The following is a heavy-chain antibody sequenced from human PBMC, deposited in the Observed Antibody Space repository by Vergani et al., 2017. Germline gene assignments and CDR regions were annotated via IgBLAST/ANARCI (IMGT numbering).Heavy chain of an antibody. V-gene: IGHV3-74*03. J-gene: IGHJ5*01. CDR1: GFSFNSYW. Sequence: DVHLAESGGGFFQPGGSLRLSCSASGFSFNSYWMHWVRQVPGKGLLWVSRIKSAGSITAYADSVKGRFTISRDNAQNTLYLQMNSLRVEDTGVYYCARARCIETCYMSNWLYSWGQGTLVTGSS. CDR3: ARARCIETCYMSNWLYS. D-gene: IGHD3-9*01. CDR2: IKSAGSIT.